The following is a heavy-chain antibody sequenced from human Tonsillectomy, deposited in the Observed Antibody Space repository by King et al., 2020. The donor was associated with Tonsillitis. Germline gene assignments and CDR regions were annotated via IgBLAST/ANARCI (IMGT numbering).Heavy chain of an antibody. J-gene: IGHJ6*03. CDR1: GFTFSDFD. CDR2: ITHKADNYAT. V-gene: IGHV3-73*01. CDR3: ARREYSTKWFYYYMDV. D-gene: IGHD2/OR15-2a*01. Sequence: VQLVESGGGLVQPGGSLKLSCAASGFTFSDFDMHWVRQASGKGLEWVGRITHKADNYATGYAASVKGRFTISRDVSNNAAYLQMSSLKTEDTAVYFCARREYSTKWFYYYMDVWGNGTTVTVSS.